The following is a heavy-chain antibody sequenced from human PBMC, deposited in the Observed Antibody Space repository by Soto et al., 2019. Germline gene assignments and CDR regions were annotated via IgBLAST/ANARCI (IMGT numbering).Heavy chain of an antibody. CDR3: ARRSGDRSRSYGLDV. CDR1: GYIFSTYW. D-gene: IGHD3-10*01. Sequence: LGESLKISCKGSGYIFSTYWIGWVRQMPGKGLEWMGIIYPSDSDTRYSPSFQGQVTISADRSINTAYLQWSSLKASDTAMYFCARRSGDRSRSYGLDVWGQGTTVTVSS. J-gene: IGHJ6*02. V-gene: IGHV5-51*01. CDR2: IYPSDSDT.